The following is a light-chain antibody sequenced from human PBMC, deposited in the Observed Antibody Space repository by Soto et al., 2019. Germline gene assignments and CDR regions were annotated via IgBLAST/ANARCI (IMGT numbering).Light chain of an antibody. Sequence: QSALTQPRSVSGSPGQSVTISCTGTSRDVVAYDYVSWYQQHPGKAPKLMIFDVIKRPSGVPDRFSGSKSGNTASLTISGLQAEDEADYYCCSYAGSYAPPVVFGGGTQLTVL. CDR3: CSYAGSYAPPVV. J-gene: IGLJ2*01. CDR2: DVI. CDR1: SRDVVAYDY. V-gene: IGLV2-11*01.